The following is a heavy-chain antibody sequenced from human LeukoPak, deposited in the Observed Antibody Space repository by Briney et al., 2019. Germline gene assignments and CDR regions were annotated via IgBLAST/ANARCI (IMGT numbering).Heavy chain of an antibody. D-gene: IGHD2-15*01. Sequence: PSETLSLTCAVYGGSFSDYYWNWIRQSPGKGLEWIGEISHSGSTNYNPSLKSRVTISVDTSKNQFSLKLSSVTAADTAVYSCARGDPPAVGFAYGMDVWGQGTTVTVSS. CDR3: ARGDPPAVGFAYGMDV. CDR1: GGSFSDYY. CDR2: ISHSGST. V-gene: IGHV4-34*01. J-gene: IGHJ6*02.